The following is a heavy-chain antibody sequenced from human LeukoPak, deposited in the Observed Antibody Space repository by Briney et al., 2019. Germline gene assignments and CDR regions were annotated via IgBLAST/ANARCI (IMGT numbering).Heavy chain of an antibody. CDR2: INPSGGST. J-gene: IGHJ6*03. CDR3: ARDDGDYSYYYYMEV. D-gene: IGHD2-21*02. CDR1: GYTFTSYY. V-gene: IGHV1-46*01. Sequence: GASVKVSCKASGYTFTSYYMHWVRQAPGQGLEWMGIINPSGGSTSYAQKFQGRVTMTRDMSTSTVYMELSSLRSEDTAVYYCARDDGDYSYYYYMEVWGKGTTVTVSS.